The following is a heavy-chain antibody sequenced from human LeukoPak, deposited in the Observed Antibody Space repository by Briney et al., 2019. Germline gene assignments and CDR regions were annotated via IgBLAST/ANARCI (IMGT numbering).Heavy chain of an antibody. CDR3: AKVSSLTYFDY. V-gene: IGHV3-30*02. J-gene: IGHJ4*02. Sequence: PGGSLRLSCAASGFTFSSYGMHWVRQAPGKGLEWVAFIRYDGSNKYYADSVKGRFTISRDNSKNTLYLQMNSLRAEDTAAYYCAKVSSLTYFDYWGQGTLVTVSS. CDR1: GFTFSSYG. CDR2: IRYDGSNK.